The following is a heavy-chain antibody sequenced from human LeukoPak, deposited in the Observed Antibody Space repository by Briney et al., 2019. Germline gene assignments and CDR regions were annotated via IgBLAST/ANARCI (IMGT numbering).Heavy chain of an antibody. CDR2: ISSSSSYI. D-gene: IGHD5-12*01. CDR3: ARDLGNSGYGCDY. V-gene: IGHV3-21*06. CDR1: GFTFSSYS. J-gene: IGHJ4*01. Sequence: GGSLRLSCAASGFTFSSYSMNWVRQAPGKGLEWVSSISSSSSYIYYADSVKGRFTISRDDAKNSLYLHMNSLRAEDTAVYYCARDLGNSGYGCDYWGQGTLVTVSS.